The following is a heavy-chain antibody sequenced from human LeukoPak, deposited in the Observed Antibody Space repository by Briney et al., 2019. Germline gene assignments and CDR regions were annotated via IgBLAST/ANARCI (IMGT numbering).Heavy chain of an antibody. CDR3: ARVGGGYDYSTDYYFDY. Sequence: PSETLFLTCTVSGGSISSGSYYWSWIRQPPGKGLEWIGRLYTSGSTNYNPSLKSRVTISVDTSKNQFSLKLSSVTAADTAVYYCARVGGGYDYSTDYYFDYWGQGTLVTVSS. D-gene: IGHD5-12*01. V-gene: IGHV4-61*02. CDR1: GGSISSGSYY. CDR2: LYTSGST. J-gene: IGHJ4*02.